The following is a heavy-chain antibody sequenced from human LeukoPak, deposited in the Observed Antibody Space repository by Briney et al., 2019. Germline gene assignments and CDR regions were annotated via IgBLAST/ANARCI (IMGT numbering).Heavy chain of an antibody. V-gene: IGHV4-39*01. CDR1: GGSISSSSYY. CDR2: IYYSGST. D-gene: IGHD3-3*01. CDR3: ARLPRITIFGVVAY. Sequence: SETLSLTCTVSGGSISSSSYYWGWIRQPPGKGLEWIGSIYYSGSTYYNPSLKSRVTISVDTSKNQFSLKLSSVTAADTAVYYCARLPRITIFGVVAYWGQGTLATVSS. J-gene: IGHJ4*02.